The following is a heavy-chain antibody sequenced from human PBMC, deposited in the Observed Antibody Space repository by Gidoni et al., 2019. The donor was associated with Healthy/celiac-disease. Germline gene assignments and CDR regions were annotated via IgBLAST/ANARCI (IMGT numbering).Heavy chain of an antibody. Sequence: EVQLVQSGAEVTKPGESLKISCKGSGYSFTSYWIGWVRQMPGEGLEWMGISYPGDSDTRYSPSFQGQVTISADKSISTAYLQWSSLKASDTAMYYCARSGAMVQGVIHYFDYWGQGTLVTVSS. D-gene: IGHD3-10*01. CDR3: ARSGAMVQGVIHYFDY. V-gene: IGHV5-51*01. CDR1: GYSFTSYW. CDR2: SYPGDSDT. J-gene: IGHJ4*02.